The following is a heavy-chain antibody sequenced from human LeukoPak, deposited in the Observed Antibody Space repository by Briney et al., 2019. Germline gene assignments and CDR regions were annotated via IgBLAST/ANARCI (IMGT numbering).Heavy chain of an antibody. V-gene: IGHV4-34*01. CDR1: GGSFSGYY. Sequence: SETLSLTCAVYGGSFSGYYWSWIRQPPGKGLEWLGEINHSGSTNYNPSLKSRVTISVDTSKNQFSLKLSSVTAADTAVYYCANGPHYDILTGFYKVRSHLDYWGQGTLVTVSS. CDR3: ANGPHYDILTGFYKVRSHLDY. J-gene: IGHJ4*02. CDR2: INHSGST. D-gene: IGHD3-9*01.